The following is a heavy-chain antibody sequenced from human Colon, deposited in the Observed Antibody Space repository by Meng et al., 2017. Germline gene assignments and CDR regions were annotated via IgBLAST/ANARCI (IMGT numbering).Heavy chain of an antibody. CDR2: IYWDDDK. Sequence: QITLKEPGPTSVKPPQTLTLTCTFSGFSLSTYGVGVGWIRQPPGKALEWLALIYWDDDKRYSPSLKSRLTITKDTSKNQVVLTMTNMDPVDTATYYCAHFLAPVGYFDYWGQGALVTVSS. J-gene: IGHJ4*02. CDR1: GFSLSTYGVG. CDR3: AHFLAPVGYFDY. V-gene: IGHV2-5*02. D-gene: IGHD1-14*01.